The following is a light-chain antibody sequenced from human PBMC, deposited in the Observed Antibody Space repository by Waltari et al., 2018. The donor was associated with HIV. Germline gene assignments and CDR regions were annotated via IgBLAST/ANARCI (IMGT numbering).Light chain of an antibody. CDR1: SSNIGRNT. CDR2: TSD. V-gene: IGLV1-44*01. Sequence: QSGLTQAPSASGTPGTRVTISCSGSSSNIGRNTVNWYQQFPGSAPRLLIYTSDQRPSRVPDRFSGSKSGTSACLAIRGLQSEDEADYYCAAWDDSLNGPVFGGGTKLTIL. J-gene: IGLJ2*01. CDR3: AAWDDSLNGPV.